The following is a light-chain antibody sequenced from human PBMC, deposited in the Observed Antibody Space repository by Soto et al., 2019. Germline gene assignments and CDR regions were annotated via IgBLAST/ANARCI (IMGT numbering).Light chain of an antibody. CDR2: DAS. CDR1: KSVSSY. J-gene: IGKJ1*01. Sequence: EIVLTQSPATLSLSPGERATLSCRASKSVSSYLAWYQQKPGQAPRLLIYDASNRATGIPARSSGSGSGTDFTLTISSLEPENFAVYYCQQRSTWPGTFGPVTKVEIK. V-gene: IGKV3-11*01. CDR3: QQRSTWPGT.